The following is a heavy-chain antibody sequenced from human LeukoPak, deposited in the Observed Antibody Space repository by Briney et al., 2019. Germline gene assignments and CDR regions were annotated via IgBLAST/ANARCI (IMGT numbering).Heavy chain of an antibody. V-gene: IGHV3-23*01. CDR2: LSRSGGET. D-gene: IGHD2-8*01. J-gene: IGHJ4*02. CDR3: AKAETNTNGLFHC. Sequence: PGGSLRLSCAGARFTFSSSAMSGVRQAPGKGLERGSGLSRSGGETYYADSVKARFTISTDNSKHTLHLQMNSLRAEDTAIYYCAKAETNTNGLFHCWGQGTLVTVSS. CDR1: RFTFSSSA.